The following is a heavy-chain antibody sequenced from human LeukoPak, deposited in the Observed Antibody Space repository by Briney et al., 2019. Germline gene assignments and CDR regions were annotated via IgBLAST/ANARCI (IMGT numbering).Heavy chain of an antibody. J-gene: IGHJ4*02. CDR2: ISGGSDYI. V-gene: IGHV3-21*01. Sequence: PGGSLRLSCAASGFTFSSYSMNWVRQAPGKGLEWVSSISGGSDYIYYVDSMKGRFTVSRDNAKNSLYLQMTSLRDEDTAVYYCARDTCTNGICYKSYWGQGTLVTVSS. D-gene: IGHD2-8*01. CDR1: GFTFSSYS. CDR3: ARDTCTNGICYKSY.